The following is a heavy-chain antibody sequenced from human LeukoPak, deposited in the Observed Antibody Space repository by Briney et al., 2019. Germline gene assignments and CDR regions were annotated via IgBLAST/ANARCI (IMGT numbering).Heavy chain of an antibody. CDR3: ARTVYDLRGQRLIPGLDY. CDR1: GFTFRTYE. CDR2: IGTIISTT. Sequence: PGGSLRLSCAASGFTFRTYEMNWVRQAPGKGLEWVSYIGTIISTTYYADSVKGRFTVSRDDAKGSLYPQMSSLRAEDTAVYYCARTVYDLRGQRLIPGLDYWGQGTLVTVSS. D-gene: IGHD6-25*01. V-gene: IGHV3-48*03. J-gene: IGHJ4*02.